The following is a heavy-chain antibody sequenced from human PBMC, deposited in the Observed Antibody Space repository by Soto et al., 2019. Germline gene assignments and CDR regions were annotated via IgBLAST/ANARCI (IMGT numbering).Heavy chain of an antibody. CDR3: ASDFLYGSLAY. J-gene: IGHJ4*02. V-gene: IGHV4-34*01. CDR2: INHSGST. Sequence: SETLSLTCAVYGGSFSGYYWSWIRQPPGKGLEWIGEINHSGSTNYNPSLKSRVTISVDTSKNQFSLKLSSVTAADTAVDYCASDFLYGSLAYWGKGTLVTVDS. CDR1: GGSFSGYY. D-gene: IGHD3-10*01.